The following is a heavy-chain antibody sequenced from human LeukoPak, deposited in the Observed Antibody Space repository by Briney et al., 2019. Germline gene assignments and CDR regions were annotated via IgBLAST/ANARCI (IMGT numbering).Heavy chain of an antibody. CDR2: INHSGNT. Sequence: SETLSLTCVVYGGSFSAYYWSWIRQPPGKGLEWIGEINHSGNTNYNPSLKSRVTISVDTSKNQFSLKLNSVTAADTAVYYCARRRGYSGFGPAFYYYHYMDVWGKGTTVTVS. J-gene: IGHJ6*03. CDR3: ARRRGYSGFGPAFYYYHYMDV. CDR1: GGSFSAYY. D-gene: IGHD5-12*01. V-gene: IGHV4-34*01.